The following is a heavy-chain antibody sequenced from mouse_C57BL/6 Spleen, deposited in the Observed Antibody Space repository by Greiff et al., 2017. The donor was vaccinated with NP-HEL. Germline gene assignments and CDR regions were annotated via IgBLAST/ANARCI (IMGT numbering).Heavy chain of an antibody. D-gene: IGHD4-1*01. CDR2: ISSGGDYI. Sequence: EVKLVESGEGLVKPGGSLKLSCAASGFTFSSYAMSWVRQTPEKRLEWVAYISSGGDYIYYADTVKGRFTISRDNARNTLYLQMSSLKSEDTAMYHCTREGTGPFAYWGQGTLVTVSA. CDR3: TREGTGPFAY. V-gene: IGHV5-9-1*02. CDR1: GFTFSSYA. J-gene: IGHJ3*01.